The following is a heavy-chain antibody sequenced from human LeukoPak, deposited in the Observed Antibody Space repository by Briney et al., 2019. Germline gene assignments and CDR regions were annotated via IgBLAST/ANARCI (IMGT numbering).Heavy chain of an antibody. Sequence: SETLSLTCAVYGGSFSGYYWSWIRQPPGKGLEWIGEINHSGSTNYNPSLKSRVTISVDTSKNQFSLKLSPVTAADTAVYYCARVSYDILTGYSTWFDPWGQGTLVTVSS. CDR1: GGSFSGYY. V-gene: IGHV4-34*01. J-gene: IGHJ5*02. D-gene: IGHD3-9*01. CDR3: ARVSYDILTGYSTWFDP. CDR2: INHSGST.